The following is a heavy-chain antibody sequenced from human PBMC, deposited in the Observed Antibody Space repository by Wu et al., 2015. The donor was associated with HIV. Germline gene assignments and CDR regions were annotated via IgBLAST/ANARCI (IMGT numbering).Heavy chain of an antibody. CDR2: INPNSGGP. V-gene: IGHV1-2*02. CDR1: GYTFTGYY. D-gene: IGHD3-3*02. CDR3: ARAAHFXARIEYFQH. Sequence: QVQLVQSGAEVKKPGASVKVSCKASGYTFTGYYMHWVRQAPGQGLEWMGWINPNSGGPNYVQKFQGRVTMTRDTSISTAYMELSRLRSDDTAVYYCARAAHFXARIEYFQHWARAPWSPSPQ. J-gene: IGHJ1*01.